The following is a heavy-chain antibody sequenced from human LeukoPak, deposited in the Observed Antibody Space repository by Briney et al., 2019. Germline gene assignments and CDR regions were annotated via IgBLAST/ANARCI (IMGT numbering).Heavy chain of an antibody. J-gene: IGHJ4*02. D-gene: IGHD3-22*01. V-gene: IGHV4-34*01. CDR1: GGSISSYY. CDR3: ARDGSYYDSSGYYPNEGYNY. CDR2: INHSGST. Sequence: SETLSLTCTVSGGSISSYYWSWIRQPPGKGLEWIGEINHSGSTNYNPSLKSRVTISVDTSKNQFSLKLSSVTAADTAVYYCARDGSYYDSSGYYPNEGYNYWGQGTLVTVSS.